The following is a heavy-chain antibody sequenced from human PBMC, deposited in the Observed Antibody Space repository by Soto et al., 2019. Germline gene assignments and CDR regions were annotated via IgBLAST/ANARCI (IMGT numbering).Heavy chain of an antibody. CDR2: IYYSGST. J-gene: IGHJ6*02. V-gene: IGHV4-59*12. Sequence: SETLSLTCTVSGGSISSYYWSWIRQPPGKGLEWIGNIYYSGSTNYNPSLKSRVTISVDTSKNQFSLKLSSVTAADTAVYYCARGGIAAAGKRDYYYYYGMDVWGQGTTVTVSS. CDR3: ARGGIAAAGKRDYYYYYGMDV. D-gene: IGHD6-13*01. CDR1: GGSISSYY.